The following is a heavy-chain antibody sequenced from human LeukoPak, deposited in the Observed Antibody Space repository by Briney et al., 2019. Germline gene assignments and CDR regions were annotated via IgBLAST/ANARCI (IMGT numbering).Heavy chain of an antibody. CDR2: INAGNGNT. Sequence: GASVKVSCKASGYTFTSYGISWVRQAPGQRLEWMGWINAGNGNTKYSQKFQGRVTITRDTSASTAYMELSSLRSEDTAVYYCASEGGEWLAFDYWGQGTLVTVSS. J-gene: IGHJ4*02. V-gene: IGHV1-3*01. D-gene: IGHD6-19*01. CDR3: ASEGGEWLAFDY. CDR1: GYTFTSYG.